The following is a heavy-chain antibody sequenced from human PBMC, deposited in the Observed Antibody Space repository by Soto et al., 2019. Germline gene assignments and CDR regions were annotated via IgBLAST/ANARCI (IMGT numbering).Heavy chain of an antibody. Sequence: QVQLVQSGAEVKKPGASVKVSCEASGYTFTDNHIHWLRRTPGQGLEWMGWINPKSGDANYAQKFQGRVTMTRDASIYLADMEVTRLTSDDAAIYFCTRKHYVDYIRWSFHPCCQGTLVSVSS. V-gene: IGHV1-2*02. CDR1: GYTFTDNH. D-gene: IGHD4-17*01. CDR3: TRKHYVDYIRWSFHP. CDR2: INPKSGDA. J-gene: IGHJ5*02.